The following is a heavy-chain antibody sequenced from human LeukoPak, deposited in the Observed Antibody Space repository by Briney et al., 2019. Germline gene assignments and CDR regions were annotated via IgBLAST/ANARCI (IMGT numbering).Heavy chain of an antibody. CDR3: ASTYFYDCTRYFDY. CDR2: IYYTGST. D-gene: IGHD3-22*01. Sequence: PSETLSLTCTVAGGSITSYYCAWIRQPPGKGLEWIGYIYYTGSTKSNPSLKSRVTISLDMSKNQFSLNLSSVTAADTAMYYCASTYFYDCTRYFDYWGLGTLVTVSS. V-gene: IGHV4-59*08. CDR1: GGSITSYY. J-gene: IGHJ4*02.